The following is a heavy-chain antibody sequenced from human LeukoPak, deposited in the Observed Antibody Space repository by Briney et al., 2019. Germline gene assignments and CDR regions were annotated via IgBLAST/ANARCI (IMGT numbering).Heavy chain of an antibody. D-gene: IGHD3-22*01. CDR1: GGSISSGDYY. Sequence: SETLSLTCPVSGGSISSGDYYWSWIRQPPGKGLEWIGYIYYSGSTYYNPSLKSRVTISVDTSKNQFSLKLSSVTAADTAVYYCARERVPTDYYDSSGYYNWFDPWGQGTLVTVSS. CDR3: ARERVPTDYYDSSGYYNWFDP. CDR2: IYYSGST. J-gene: IGHJ5*02. V-gene: IGHV4-30-4*01.